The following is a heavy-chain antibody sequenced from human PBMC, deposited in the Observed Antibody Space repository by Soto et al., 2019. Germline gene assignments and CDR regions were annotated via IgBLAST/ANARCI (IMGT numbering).Heavy chain of an antibody. V-gene: IGHV3-33*01. CDR1: GFTFSSYG. CDR3: ARERVCIVATKYSSGCPGEIDY. CDR2: IWYDGSNK. Sequence: GGSLRLSCAASGFTFSSYGMHWVRQAPGKGLEWVAVIWYDGSNKYYADSVKGRFTISRDNSKNTLYLQMNSLRAEDTAVYYCARERVCIVATKYSSGCPGEIDYWGQGTLVTVSS. J-gene: IGHJ4*02. D-gene: IGHD6-19*01.